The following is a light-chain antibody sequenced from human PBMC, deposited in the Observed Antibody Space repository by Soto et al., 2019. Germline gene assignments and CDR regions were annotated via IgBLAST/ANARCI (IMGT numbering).Light chain of an antibody. V-gene: IGKV3-20*01. CDR1: QSVRNNY. J-gene: IGKJ2*01. CDR3: QQYGGSTYT. CDR2: GAS. Sequence: EILLTQSPGTLSLSPGERATLSCRASQSVRNNYLAWYQQKPGQAPRLLIYGASSRATGIPDRFSGSGSGTDFTLTISRLEPDDFAVYYCQQYGGSTYTFGQGTKLEIK.